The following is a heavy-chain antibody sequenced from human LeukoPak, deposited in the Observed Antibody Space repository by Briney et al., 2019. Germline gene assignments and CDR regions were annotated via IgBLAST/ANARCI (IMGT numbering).Heavy chain of an antibody. CDR3: AREGSGGYSGYDWLGFDY. CDR1: GFTFSSYS. D-gene: IGHD5-12*01. J-gene: IGHJ4*02. V-gene: IGHV3-21*01. Sequence: GGSLRLSWAASGFTFSSYSMNWVRQAPGKGLEWVSSISSSSSYIYHADSVKGRFTISRDNAKNSLYLQMNSLRAEDTAVYYCAREGSGGYSGYDWLGFDYWGQGTLVTVSS. CDR2: ISSSSSYI.